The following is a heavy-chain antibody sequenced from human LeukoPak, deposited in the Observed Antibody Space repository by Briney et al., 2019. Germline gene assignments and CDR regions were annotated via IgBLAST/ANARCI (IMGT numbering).Heavy chain of an antibody. CDR1: GASITDYY. D-gene: IGHD5-24*01. J-gene: IGHJ4*02. V-gene: IGHV4-59*01. CDR3: AYGGDAYKTGY. CDR2: IYYSGSP. Sequence: PSETLSLTCSVSGASITDYYWSWIRQPPAKGLEWIGYIYYSGSPNCNPSLKSRVTLSLDTSQNQFSLKLTSVTAADTAVYYCAYGGDAYKTGYWGQGTLVTVSS.